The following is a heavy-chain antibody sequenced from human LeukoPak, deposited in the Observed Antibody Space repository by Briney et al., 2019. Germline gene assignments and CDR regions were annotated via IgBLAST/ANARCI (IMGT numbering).Heavy chain of an antibody. J-gene: IGHJ3*02. V-gene: IGHV3-30*04. CDR1: GFTFSSYA. CDR2: ISYDGSNQ. Sequence: GGSLRLSCAASGFTFSSYAMDWVRQAPGKGLEWVAVISYDGSNQHKADSVRGRFTISRDNSKNTLYLQMNSLRAEDTAVYYCAKDSGIAVAGTLRAFDIWGQGTMVTVSS. CDR3: AKDSGIAVAGTLRAFDI. D-gene: IGHD6-19*01.